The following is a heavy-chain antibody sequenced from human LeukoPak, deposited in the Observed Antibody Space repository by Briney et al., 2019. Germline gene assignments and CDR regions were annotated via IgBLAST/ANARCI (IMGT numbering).Heavy chain of an antibody. J-gene: IGHJ4*02. CDR1: GYTFTSYD. CDR2: MNPNSGNT. V-gene: IGHV1-8*01. D-gene: IGHD3-22*01. CDR3: ARVGRYYDSSGYYYDY. Sequence: ASVTVSCTASGYTFTSYDINWVRQATGQGLEWMGWMNPNSGNTGYAQKFQGRVTMTRNTSISTAYMELSSLRSEDTAVYYCARVGRYYDSSGYYYDYWGQGTLVTVSS.